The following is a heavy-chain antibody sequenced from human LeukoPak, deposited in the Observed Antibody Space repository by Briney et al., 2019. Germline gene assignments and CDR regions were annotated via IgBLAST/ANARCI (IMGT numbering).Heavy chain of an antibody. V-gene: IGHV3-23*01. D-gene: IGHD6-19*01. CDR3: AKDSSGWSHIYMDV. J-gene: IGHJ6*03. CDR1: GLTVSSNY. Sequence: GGSLRLSCAASGLTVSSNYMTWVRQAPGKGLEWVSGISAGGGTTYYADSVKGRFSISRDNSKKTVYLQMNSLRAEDTAVYYCAKDSSGWSHIYMDVWGKGTTVTVSS. CDR2: ISAGGGTT.